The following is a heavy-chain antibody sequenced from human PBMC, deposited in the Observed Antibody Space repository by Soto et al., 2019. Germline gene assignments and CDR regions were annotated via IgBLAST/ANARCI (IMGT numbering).Heavy chain of an antibody. CDR3: ARAVAVPADFDY. CDR1: GYTFIGYA. V-gene: IGHV1-3*01. CDR2: INAGNGNT. D-gene: IGHD6-19*01. Sequence: GASVKVSCKASGYTFIGYAMHWVRQAPGQRLEWMGWINAGNGNTKYSQKFQGRVAITRDTSASAAYMELSSLSSEDTAVYYCARAVAVPADFDYWGQGTLVTVSS. J-gene: IGHJ4*02.